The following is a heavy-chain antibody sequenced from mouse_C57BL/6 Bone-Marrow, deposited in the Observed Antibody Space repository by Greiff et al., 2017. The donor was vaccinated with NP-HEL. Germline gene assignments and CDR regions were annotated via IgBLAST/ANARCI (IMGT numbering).Heavy chain of an antibody. CDR2: IYPRSGNT. D-gene: IGHD2-2*01. J-gene: IGHJ3*01. CDR3: ARPSSTMVTRGSAWFAY. Sequence: QVQLKESGAELARPGASVKLSCKASGYTFTSYGISWVKQRTGQGLEWIGEIYPRSGNTYYNEKFKGKATLTADKSSSTAYMELRSLTSEDSAVYFCARPSSTMVTRGSAWFAYWGQGTLVTVSA. CDR1: GYTFTSYG. V-gene: IGHV1-81*01.